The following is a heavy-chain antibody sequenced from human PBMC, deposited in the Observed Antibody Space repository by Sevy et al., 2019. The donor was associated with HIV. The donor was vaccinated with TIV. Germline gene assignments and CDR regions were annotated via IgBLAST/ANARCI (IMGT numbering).Heavy chain of an antibody. Sequence: ASVKVSCKASGYTFTRYGITWVRQAPGQGLEWMGWTSAYNGNTNYGQKVQGRVTMTTDMSTSTAYMELRSLKSDDTAMYYCARDRNNYDSSGYPKGMDDWGQWTTVTVSS. J-gene: IGHJ6*02. CDR1: GYTFTRYG. CDR3: ARDRNNYDSSGYPKGMDD. D-gene: IGHD3-22*01. V-gene: IGHV1-18*01. CDR2: TSAYNGNT.